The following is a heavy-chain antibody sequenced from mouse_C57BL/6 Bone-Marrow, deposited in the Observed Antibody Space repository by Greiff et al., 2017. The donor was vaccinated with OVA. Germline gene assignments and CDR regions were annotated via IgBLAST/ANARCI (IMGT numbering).Heavy chain of an antibody. CDR2: ISDGGSYT. CDR3: ARGGYGNLYAMDY. Sequence: DVKLVESGGGLVKPGGSLKLSCAASGFTFSSYAMSWVRQTPETRLEWVATISDGGSYTYYPDNVKGRFTISRDNAKNNLYLQMSHLKSEDTAMYYCARGGYGNLYAMDYWGQGTSVTVSS. J-gene: IGHJ4*01. D-gene: IGHD2-1*01. CDR1: GFTFSSYA. V-gene: IGHV5-4*03.